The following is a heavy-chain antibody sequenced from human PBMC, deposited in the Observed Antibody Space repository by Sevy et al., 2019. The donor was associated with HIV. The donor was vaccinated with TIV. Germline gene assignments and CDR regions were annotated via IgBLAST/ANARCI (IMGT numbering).Heavy chain of an antibody. CDR2: ISSSSSYI. CDR1: GFTFSSYS. V-gene: IGHV3-21*01. D-gene: IGHD3-10*01. J-gene: IGHJ4*02. CDR3: VYGSGTRPPDY. Sequence: GGCLRLSCAASGFTFSSYSMNWVRQAPGKGLEWISSISSSSSYIYYADSVKGRFTISRDNAKNSLYLQMNSLRAEVTAVYYSVYGSGTRPPDYWGQGTLVTVSS.